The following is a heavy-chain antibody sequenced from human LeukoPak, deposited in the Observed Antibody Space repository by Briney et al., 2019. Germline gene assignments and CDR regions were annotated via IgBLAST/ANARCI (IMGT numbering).Heavy chain of an antibody. V-gene: IGHV3-23*01. CDR3: ATIPSGDYYDHFDY. J-gene: IGHJ4*02. CDR1: GFTFSSYA. CDR2: ISGSVGST. D-gene: IGHD1-26*01. Sequence: GGSLRLSCAVSGFTFSSYAMSWVRQAPGKGLEWVSTISGSVGSTYYADSVKGRFTISRDSSKHTLYLQINSLRAEDTAVYYCATIPSGDYYDHFDYWGQGTLVTVSS.